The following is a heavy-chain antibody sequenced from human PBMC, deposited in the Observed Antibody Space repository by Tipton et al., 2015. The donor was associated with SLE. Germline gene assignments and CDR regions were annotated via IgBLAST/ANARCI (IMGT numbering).Heavy chain of an antibody. V-gene: IGHV4-34*01. Sequence: TLSLTCAVYGGSFSGYYWSWIRQPPGKGLEWIGEINHSGSTKYNPSLKSRVTISVDTSKNQFSLKLSSVTAADTAVYYCARGTTSPLSWFDPWGQGTLVTVSS. J-gene: IGHJ5*02. CDR2: INHSGST. CDR3: ARGTTSPLSWFDP. CDR1: GGSFSGYY. D-gene: IGHD1-7*01.